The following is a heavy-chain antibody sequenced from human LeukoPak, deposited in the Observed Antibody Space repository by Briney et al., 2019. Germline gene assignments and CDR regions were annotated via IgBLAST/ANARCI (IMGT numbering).Heavy chain of an antibody. CDR3: AKDMNSYGSGSSYNPWGPFDS. D-gene: IGHD3-10*01. CDR1: GFTFDNYA. V-gene: IGHV3-9*01. Sequence: PGGSLRLSCAASGFTFDNYAMHWVPQAPGKGLEWVSGIAWNSGNTGFADSVKGRFTISRDNAENSLYLQMNSLTPEDTAFYFCAKDMNSYGSGSSYNPWGPFDSWGQGTLVAVSS. J-gene: IGHJ4*02. CDR2: IAWNSGNT.